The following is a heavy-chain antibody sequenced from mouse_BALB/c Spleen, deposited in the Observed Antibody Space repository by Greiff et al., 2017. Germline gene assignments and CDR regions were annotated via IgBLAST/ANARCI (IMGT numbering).Heavy chain of an antibody. CDR3: ARFITTVYYFDY. Sequence: EVKLVESGPELVKPGASMKISCKASGYSFTGYTMNWVKQSHGKNLEWIGLINPYNGGTSYNQKFKGKATLTVDKSSSTAYMELLSLTSEDSAVYYCARFITTVYYFDYWGQGTTLTVSS. CDR1: GYSFTGYT. CDR2: INPYNGGT. J-gene: IGHJ2*01. D-gene: IGHD1-1*01. V-gene: IGHV1-18*01.